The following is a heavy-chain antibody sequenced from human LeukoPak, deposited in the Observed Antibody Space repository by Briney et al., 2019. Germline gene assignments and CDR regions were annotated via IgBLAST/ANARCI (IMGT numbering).Heavy chain of an antibody. CDR2: INPSGGST. CDR1: GYTFTSYY. D-gene: IGHD1-26*01. J-gene: IGHJ4*02. CDR3: ARDRWEWEHSFDY. V-gene: IGHV1-46*01. Sequence: EASVKVSCKASGYTFTSYYMHWVRQAPGQGLEWMGIINPSGGSTSYAQKFQGRVTMTRDMSTSTVYMELSSLRSDDTAVYYCARDRWEWEHSFDYWGQGTLVTVSS.